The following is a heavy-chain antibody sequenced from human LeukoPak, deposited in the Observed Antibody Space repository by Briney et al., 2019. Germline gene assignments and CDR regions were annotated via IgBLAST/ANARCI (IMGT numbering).Heavy chain of an antibody. D-gene: IGHD4-17*01. V-gene: IGHV3-53*03. Sequence: PGGSLRLSCAASGFTVSNNFMTWVRQPPGKGLEWVSIIYSGGSTYYADSVRGRFTISRDDSRKTLYLQMSSLRAEDTAVYYCARAVSNDYAAYWGQGTLVTVSS. CDR2: IYSGGST. J-gene: IGHJ4*02. CDR1: GFTVSNNF. CDR3: ARAVSNDYAAY.